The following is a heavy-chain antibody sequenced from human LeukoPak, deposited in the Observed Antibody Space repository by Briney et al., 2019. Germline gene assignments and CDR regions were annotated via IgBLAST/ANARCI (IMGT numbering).Heavy chain of an antibody. CDR1: GFTVSSNY. CDR2: ISGSGGST. V-gene: IGHV3-23*01. CDR3: AKEKKYYYDSTGYPGYDY. Sequence: GGSLRLSCAASGFTVSSNYMSWVRQAPGKGLEWVSAISGSGGSTYYADSVKGRFTISRDNSKNTLYLQMNSLRAEDTAVYYCAKEKKYYYDSTGYPGYDYWGQGTLVTVSS. D-gene: IGHD3-22*01. J-gene: IGHJ4*02.